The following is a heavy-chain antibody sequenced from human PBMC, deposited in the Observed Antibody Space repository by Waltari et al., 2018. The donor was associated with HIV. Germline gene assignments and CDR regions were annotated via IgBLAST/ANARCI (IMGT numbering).Heavy chain of an antibody. CDR3: RSGIVRNTDY. D-gene: IGHD1-26*01. Sequence: EVQLVESGGGLVKPGGCLRLSCAASGFTFNNAWMNWVRQAPGKGLESVGRIKSKTDRRTTEHAAPVRGRFTTSRGEPKHTVNLQMHSLKAGDTAVYFCRSGIVRNTDYWGQGTLVTVSS. CDR2: IKSKTDRRTT. CDR1: GFTFNNAW. V-gene: IGHV3-15*01. J-gene: IGHJ4*02.